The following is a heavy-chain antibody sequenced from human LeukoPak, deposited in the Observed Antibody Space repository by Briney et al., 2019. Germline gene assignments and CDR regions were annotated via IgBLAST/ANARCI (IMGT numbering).Heavy chain of an antibody. CDR2: IWYDGSNK. CDR1: GFTFSSYG. Sequence: GGSLRLSCAASGFTFSSYGMHWVRQAPGKGLEWVALIWYDGSNKYYADSVKGRLTISRDNSKNTLYLQMNSLRAEDTAVYYCAREGPRGNSQFDYWGQGTLVTVSS. CDR3: AREGPRGNSQFDY. D-gene: IGHD2/OR15-2a*01. V-gene: IGHV3-33*01. J-gene: IGHJ4*02.